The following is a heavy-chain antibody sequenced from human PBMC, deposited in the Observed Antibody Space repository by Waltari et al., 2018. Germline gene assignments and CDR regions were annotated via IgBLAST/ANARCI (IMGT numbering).Heavy chain of an antibody. D-gene: IGHD4-17*01. CDR1: GGTFSSYE. J-gene: IGHJ3*01. CDR2: IIPIFGTP. CDR3: ARDPKGTTVIYDAFDL. Sequence: LVQSGAEVKKPGSSVRVSCKASGGTFSSYEFNWVRQAPGQGLEWMGGIIPIFGTPIYAQKFQGRVTITADTSTTTAYMELSSLRFEDTAVYYCARDPKGTTVIYDAFDLWGQGTMVSVSS. V-gene: IGHV1-69*06.